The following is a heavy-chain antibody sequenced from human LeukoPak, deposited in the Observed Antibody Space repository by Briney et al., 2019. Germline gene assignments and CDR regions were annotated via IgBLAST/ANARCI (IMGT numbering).Heavy chain of an antibody. D-gene: IGHD2-15*01. Sequence: PSETLSLTCAVYGGSFSGYYWSWIRQPPGKGLEWIGEINHSGSTNYNPSLKSRVTISVDTSKNQFSLKLSSVTAADTAVYYCARGRDIVVVVAATSFDYWGQGTLVTVSS. CDR1: GGSFSGYY. CDR2: INHSGST. J-gene: IGHJ4*02. CDR3: ARGRDIVVVVAATSFDY. V-gene: IGHV4-34*01.